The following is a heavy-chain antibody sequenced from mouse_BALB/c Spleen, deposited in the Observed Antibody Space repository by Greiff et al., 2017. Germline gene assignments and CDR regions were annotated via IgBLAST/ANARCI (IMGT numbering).Heavy chain of an antibody. CDR3: ARGGLRRGPWFAY. CDR1: GYTFTSYV. D-gene: IGHD2-4*01. CDR2: INPYNDGT. V-gene: IGHV1-14*01. Sequence: VQLKQSGPELVKPGASVKMSCKASGYTFTSYVMHWVKQKPGQGLEWIGYINPYNDGTKYNEKFKGKATLTSDKSSSTAYMELSSLTSEDSAVYYCARGGLRRGPWFAYWGQGTLVTVSA. J-gene: IGHJ3*01.